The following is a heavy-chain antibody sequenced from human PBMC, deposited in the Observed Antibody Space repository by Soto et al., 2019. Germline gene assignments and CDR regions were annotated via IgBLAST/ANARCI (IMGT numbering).Heavy chain of an antibody. V-gene: IGHV4-59*08. D-gene: IGHD5-18*01. CDR1: GGSISSYY. CDR2: IYYSGST. Sequence: SETLSLTCTVSGGSISSYYWSWIRQPPGKGLEWIGYIYYSGSTNYNPSLKSRVTISVDTSKNQFSLKLSSVTAADTAVYYCARLDTTNLFKAFDYWGQGTLVTVSS. CDR3: ARLDTTNLFKAFDY. J-gene: IGHJ4*02.